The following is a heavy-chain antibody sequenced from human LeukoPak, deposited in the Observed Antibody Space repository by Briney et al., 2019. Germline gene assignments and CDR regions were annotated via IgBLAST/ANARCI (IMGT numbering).Heavy chain of an antibody. CDR2: ISWNSGSI. CDR1: GFIFSGYG. CDR3: ARARIRYSGSYGGAFDI. D-gene: IGHD1-26*01. J-gene: IGHJ3*02. V-gene: IGHV3-9*01. Sequence: GGSLRLSCAASGFIFSGYGMHWVRQAPGKGLEWVSGISWNSGSIGYADSVKGRFTISRDNAKNSLYLQMNSLRAEDTAVYYCARARIRYSGSYGGAFDIWGQGTMVTVSS.